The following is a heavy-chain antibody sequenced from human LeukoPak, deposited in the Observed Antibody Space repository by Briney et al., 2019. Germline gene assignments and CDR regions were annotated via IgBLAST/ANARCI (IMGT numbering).Heavy chain of an antibody. V-gene: IGHV3-30-3*01. CDR1: GFTFSTYT. D-gene: IGHD3-3*01. CDR2: ISFDGTDK. Sequence: GGSLRLSCAASGFTFSTYTIHWVRQAPGKGLEWVARISFDGTDKTYVDSVQGRFSLSRDNSKNTDYLQMNSLRPDDTAIYYCARDYMSGGTGFWDYWGQGTLVTVSS. CDR3: ARDYMSGGTGFWDY. J-gene: IGHJ4*02.